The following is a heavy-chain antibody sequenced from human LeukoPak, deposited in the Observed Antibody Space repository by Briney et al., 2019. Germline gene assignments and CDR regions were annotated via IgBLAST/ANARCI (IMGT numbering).Heavy chain of an antibody. J-gene: IGHJ4*02. CDR3: TTQGSGSYYIPVH. CDR1: GFTFSSYA. Sequence: PGGSLRLSCAASGFTFSSYAMSWVRQAPGEGLEWVSVISGSGRTTFYADSVKGRFTISRDNSKNTLYLQMNSLKTEDTAVYYCTTQGSGSYYIPVHWGQGTLVTVSS. D-gene: IGHD3-10*01. V-gene: IGHV3-23*01. CDR2: ISGSGRTT.